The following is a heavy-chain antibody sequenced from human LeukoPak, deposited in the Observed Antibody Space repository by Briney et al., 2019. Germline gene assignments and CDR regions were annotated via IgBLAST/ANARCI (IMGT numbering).Heavy chain of an antibody. CDR2: ISGSGGST. V-gene: IGHV3-23*01. D-gene: IGHD3-10*01. Sequence: ETLSLTCTVSGGSISSSSYYWGWVRQAPGKGLEWVSAISGSGGSTYYADSVKGRFTISRDNSKNTLYLQMNSLRAEDTAVYYCAKAMAPFYDYFDYWGQGTLVTVSS. CDR1: GGSISSSSYY. J-gene: IGHJ4*02. CDR3: AKAMAPFYDYFDY.